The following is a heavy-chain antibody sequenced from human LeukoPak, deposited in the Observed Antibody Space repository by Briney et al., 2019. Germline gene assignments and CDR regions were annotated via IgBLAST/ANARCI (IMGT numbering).Heavy chain of an antibody. CDR2: VYVQNSEYT. CDR3: ARVEYYYGPGTSNWFDP. J-gene: IGHJ5*02. V-gene: IGHV4-59*08. D-gene: IGHD3-10*01. Sequence: SETLSLTCTVSSDSTSGYYWSWVRQPPGKGLEWIGYVYVQNSEYTSYNPSLKSRVSISFDTSKNQFSLSLTAVTAADTAVYYCARVEYYYGPGTSNWFDPWGQGTLVTVSS. CDR1: SDSTSGYY.